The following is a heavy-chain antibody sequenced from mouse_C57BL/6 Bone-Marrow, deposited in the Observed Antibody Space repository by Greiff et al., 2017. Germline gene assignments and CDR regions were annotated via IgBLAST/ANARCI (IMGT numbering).Heavy chain of an antibody. CDR3: AREGGSTMVKEDAMDY. CDR1: GFTFSSYA. J-gene: IGHJ4*01. D-gene: IGHD2-2*01. Sequence: EVHLVESGGGLVKPGGSPKLSCAASGFTFSSYAMSWVRQTPEKRLEWVATISDGGSSTYYPDNVKGRFTISRDNAKNNLYLQMSHLKSEDTAMYYCAREGGSTMVKEDAMDYWGQGTSVTVSS. V-gene: IGHV5-4*01. CDR2: ISDGGSST.